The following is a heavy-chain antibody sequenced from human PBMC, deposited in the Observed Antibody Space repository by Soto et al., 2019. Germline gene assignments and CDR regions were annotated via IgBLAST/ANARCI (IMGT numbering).Heavy chain of an antibody. CDR3: ARESGYSLAWYFDY. Sequence: GASVKVSCKASGYTFTSHDINWVRQATGQGLEWTGWMNPNSGNTGYAQKFQGRVTMTRNTSISTAYMELSSLRSEDTAVYYCARESGYSLAWYFDYWGQGTLVTVSS. CDR2: MNPNSGNT. D-gene: IGHD5-18*01. V-gene: IGHV1-8*01. CDR1: GYTFTSHD. J-gene: IGHJ4*02.